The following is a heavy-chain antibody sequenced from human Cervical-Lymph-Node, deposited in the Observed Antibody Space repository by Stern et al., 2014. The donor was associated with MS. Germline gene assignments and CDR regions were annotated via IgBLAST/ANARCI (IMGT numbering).Heavy chain of an antibody. Sequence: EVQLVESGGGLVKPGGSLRLSCAASGFTFSSYSMNWVRQAPGTGLELVASISSGGSYIYSADSLKGRFTISRDNAKNSLYLQMNSLRAEDTAVYYCARGRGGNYRYYFDYWGQGTLVTVSS. J-gene: IGHJ4*02. CDR2: ISSGGSYI. CDR1: GFTFSSYS. V-gene: IGHV3-21*01. D-gene: IGHD4-23*01. CDR3: ARGRGGNYRYYFDY.